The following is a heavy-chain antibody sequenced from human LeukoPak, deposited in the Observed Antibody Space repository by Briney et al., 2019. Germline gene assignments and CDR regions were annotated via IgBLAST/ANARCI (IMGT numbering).Heavy chain of an antibody. CDR3: ARDLGAGLGEAFDI. CDR1: GFTFSSCG. D-gene: IGHD3-16*01. J-gene: IGHJ3*02. Sequence: PGGSLRLSCAASGFTFSSCGMHWVRQAPGKGLGWVAVIWYDGNNKYYADSVKGRFTISRDNSKNTLYLQMNSLRAEDTAVYYCARDLGAGLGEAFDIWGQGTMVTVSS. CDR2: IWYDGNNK. V-gene: IGHV3-33*01.